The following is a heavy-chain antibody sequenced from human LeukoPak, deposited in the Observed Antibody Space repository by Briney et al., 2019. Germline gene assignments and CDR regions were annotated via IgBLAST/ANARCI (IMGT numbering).Heavy chain of an antibody. D-gene: IGHD6-19*01. CDR1: GGSFSGYY. CDR3: ARGLVAGTGVNGY. J-gene: IGHJ4*02. Sequence: SETLSLTCAVYGGSFSGYYWSWIRQPPGKGLEWIGEINHSGSTNYNPSLKSRVTISVDTSKNQFSLKLSSVTAADTAVYYCARGLVAGTGVNGYWGQGTLVTVSS. V-gene: IGHV4-34*01. CDR2: INHSGST.